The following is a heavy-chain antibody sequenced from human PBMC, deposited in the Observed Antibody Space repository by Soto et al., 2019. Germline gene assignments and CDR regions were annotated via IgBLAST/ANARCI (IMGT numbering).Heavy chain of an antibody. CDR2: INTDGTGT. V-gene: IGHV3-74*01. CDR3: GRGHSAPDH. CDR1: GFIFNSDW. Sequence: GGSLRLSCAASGFIFNSDWLHWVRQPPGKGLEWVSRINTDGTGTSYADSVTGRFTISRDNARNTPYLQMNGLRVEDTAVYYCGRGHSAPDHWGQGTLVTVSS. J-gene: IGHJ4*02.